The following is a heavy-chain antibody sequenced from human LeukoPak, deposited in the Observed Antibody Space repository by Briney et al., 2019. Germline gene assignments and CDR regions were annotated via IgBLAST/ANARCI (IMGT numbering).Heavy chain of an antibody. CDR1: GGTFSSYA. J-gene: IGHJ1*01. CDR3: ARARIAVADKAAYFQH. D-gene: IGHD6-19*01. CDR2: MNPNSGNT. Sequence: ASVKVSCKASGGTFSSYAISWVRQAPGQGLEWMGWMNPNSGNTGYAQKFQGRVTMTRNTPISTAYMELSSLRSEDTAVYYCARARIAVADKAAYFQHWGQGTLVTVSS. V-gene: IGHV1-8*02.